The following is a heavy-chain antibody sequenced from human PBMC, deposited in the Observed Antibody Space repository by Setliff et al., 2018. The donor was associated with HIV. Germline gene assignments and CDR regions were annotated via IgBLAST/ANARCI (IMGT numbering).Heavy chain of an antibody. CDR3: ARGGSRGSWYWDY. CDR2: IYNSAST. CDR1: GDSISTDY. V-gene: IGHV4-59*12. J-gene: IGHJ4*02. Sequence: SETLSLTCTVSGDSISTDYWTWIRQPPGKELEWIGYIYNSASTSYNPSLKSRVTISVDTSKNQFSLKVNSVTAADTAVYYCARGGSRGSWYWDYWGQGTLVTVSS. D-gene: IGHD6-13*01.